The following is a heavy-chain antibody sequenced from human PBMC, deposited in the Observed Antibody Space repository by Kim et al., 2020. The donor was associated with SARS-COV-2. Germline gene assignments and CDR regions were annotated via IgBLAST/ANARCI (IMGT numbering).Heavy chain of an antibody. CDR3: ARNRRNRVAAAVDY. D-gene: IGHD6-13*01. CDR1: GGTFSSYA. CDR2: IIPIFGTA. V-gene: IGHV1-69*01. Sequence: SVKVSCKASGGTFSSYAISWVRQAPGQGLEWMGGIIPIFGTANYAQKFQGRVTITADESTSTAYMELSSLRSEDTAVYYCARNRRNRVAAAVDYWGQGTLVTVSS. J-gene: IGHJ4*02.